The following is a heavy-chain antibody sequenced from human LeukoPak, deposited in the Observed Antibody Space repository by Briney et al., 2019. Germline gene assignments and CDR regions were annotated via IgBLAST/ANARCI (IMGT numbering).Heavy chain of an antibody. Sequence: GGSLRLSCAASGFTFSSYSMNWVRQAPGKGLEWVSSISSSSSYIYYADSVKGRFTISRDNAKNSLYLQMNSLRAEDTAVYYCARPRVRQYYYDSSGYYLGGDYWGQGTLVTVSS. J-gene: IGHJ4*02. CDR2: ISSSSSYI. CDR1: GFTFSSYS. D-gene: IGHD3-22*01. CDR3: ARPRVRQYYYDSSGYYLGGDY. V-gene: IGHV3-21*01.